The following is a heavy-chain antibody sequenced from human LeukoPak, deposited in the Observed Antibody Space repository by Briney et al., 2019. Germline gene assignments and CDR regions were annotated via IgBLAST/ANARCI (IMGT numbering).Heavy chain of an antibody. V-gene: IGHV4-39*07. Sequence: NSSETLSLTCTVSGGSISSSSYYWGWIRQPPGKGLEWIGSIYYSGSTYYNPSLKSRVTIPVDRSKNQFSLKLSSVTAADTAVYYCARQLPAAIDYYFDYWGQGTLVTVSS. D-gene: IGHD2-2*02. J-gene: IGHJ4*02. CDR3: ARQLPAAIDYYFDY. CDR2: IYYSGST. CDR1: GGSISSSSYY.